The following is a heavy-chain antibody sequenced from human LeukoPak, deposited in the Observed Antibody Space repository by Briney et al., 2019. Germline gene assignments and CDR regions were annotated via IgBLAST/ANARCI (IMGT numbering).Heavy chain of an antibody. J-gene: IGHJ5*02. CDR1: GFTFSSYS. CDR3: ARLPVEMFGVVIPSTWFAP. Sequence: GGSLRLSCAASGFTFSSYSMNWVRQAPGKGLEWVSSISSSSSYIYYADSVKGRFTISRDNAKNSLYLQMNRLRAEDTAVYYCARLPVEMFGVVIPSTWFAPWGQGTLVTVSS. D-gene: IGHD3-3*01. V-gene: IGHV3-21*01. CDR2: ISSSSSYI.